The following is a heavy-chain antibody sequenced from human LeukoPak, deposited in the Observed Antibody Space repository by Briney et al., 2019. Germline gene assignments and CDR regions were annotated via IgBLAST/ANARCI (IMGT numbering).Heavy chain of an antibody. J-gene: IGHJ4*02. Sequence: GGSLRLSCAASGFTFSSYAMHWVRQASGKGLEWVAIIWSDGNNKYYADSVEGRFTISRDTSKNTLFLQMNSLRAEDMAVYYCARGQPGVAAAGNLDYWGQGTLVTVSS. CDR2: IWSDGNNK. CDR3: ARGQPGVAAAGNLDY. V-gene: IGHV3-33*01. D-gene: IGHD6-13*01. CDR1: GFTFSSYA.